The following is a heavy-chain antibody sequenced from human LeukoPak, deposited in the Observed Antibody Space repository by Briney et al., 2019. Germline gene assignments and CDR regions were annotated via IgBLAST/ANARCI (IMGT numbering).Heavy chain of an antibody. V-gene: IGHV1-69*13. Sequence: SVKVSFKASGGTFSIYAISWVRQAPGQGLEWMGGIIPIFGTANYAQKFQGRVTITADESTSTTYMELSSLRSEDTAVYYCATSLVVVPAAEGWFDPWGQATLVTVSS. CDR1: GGTFSIYA. D-gene: IGHD2-2*01. CDR3: ATSLVVVPAAEGWFDP. CDR2: IIPIFGTA. J-gene: IGHJ5*02.